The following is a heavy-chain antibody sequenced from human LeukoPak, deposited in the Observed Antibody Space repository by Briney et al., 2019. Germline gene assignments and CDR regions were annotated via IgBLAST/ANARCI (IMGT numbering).Heavy chain of an antibody. CDR1: GGSFSGYY. CDR3: ARVGLGYCSSTSCPKDAFDI. CDR2: INHSGST. D-gene: IGHD2-2*01. Sequence: SETLSLTCAVYGGSFSGYYWSWIRQPPGKGLEWIGEINHSGSTNYNPSLKSQVTISVDTSKNQFSLKLSSVTAADTAVYYCARVGLGYCSSTSCPKDAFDIWGQGTMVTVSS. V-gene: IGHV4-34*01. J-gene: IGHJ3*02.